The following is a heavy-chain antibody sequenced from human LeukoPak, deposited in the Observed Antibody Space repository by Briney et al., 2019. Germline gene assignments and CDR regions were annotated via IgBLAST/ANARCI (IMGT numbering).Heavy chain of an antibody. Sequence: GESLKISFKGSGYSFTNYWIGWVRPMPGKGLEWMGIIYPGDSDTRYSPSFQGQVTMSADKSIRTAYLQWSSLKASDTAMYYCATHRYGGNQGGFDYWGQGALVTVSS. CDR2: IYPGDSDT. J-gene: IGHJ4*02. CDR1: GYSFTNYW. V-gene: IGHV5-51*01. D-gene: IGHD4-23*01. CDR3: ATHRYGGNQGGFDY.